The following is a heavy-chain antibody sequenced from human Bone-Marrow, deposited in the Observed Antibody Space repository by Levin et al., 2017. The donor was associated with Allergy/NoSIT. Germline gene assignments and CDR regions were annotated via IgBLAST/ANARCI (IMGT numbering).Heavy chain of an antibody. D-gene: IGHD3-16*01. V-gene: IGHV3-9*01. J-gene: IGHJ6*02. CDR1: GFTFDDYA. CDR2: ISWNIYSI. CDR3: VKDRGNVHGSLHYYGMDV. Sequence: GGSLRLSCTGSGFTFDDYAIHWVRQVPGKGLEWVSGISWNIYSIGYAASVKGRFTISRDKAKKSVHLQMNSLRGDDTALYYCVKDRGNVHGSLHYYGMDVWGQGTTVTVSS.